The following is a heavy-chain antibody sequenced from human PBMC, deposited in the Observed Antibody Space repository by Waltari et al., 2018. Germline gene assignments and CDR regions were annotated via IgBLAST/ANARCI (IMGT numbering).Heavy chain of an antibody. V-gene: IGHV3-74*01. Sequence: EVQLVESGGGLVQPGGSLRLSCAASGFTFSTYWMHWVRQAPGRGLVWVSRINSDGSSTSYADSVKGRFTISRDNAKNTLYLQMNSLRAEDTAVYYCARSTTWGSSRGIGYFDYWGQGTLVTVSS. CDR1: GFTFSTYW. J-gene: IGHJ4*02. CDR3: ARSTTWGSSRGIGYFDY. D-gene: IGHD6-13*01. CDR2: INSDGSST.